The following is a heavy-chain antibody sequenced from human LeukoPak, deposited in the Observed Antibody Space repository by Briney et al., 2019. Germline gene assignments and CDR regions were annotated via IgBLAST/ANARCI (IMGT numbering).Heavy chain of an antibody. V-gene: IGHV4-61*02. CDR2: IYTSGST. CDR1: GGSISSGTYY. J-gene: IGHJ4*02. CDR3: AADNTYDSGTYYFPSDY. Sequence: PSETLSLTCTVSGGSISSGTYYWSWIRQPAGKGLEWIGRIYTSGSTNYNPSLKSRVSISVDTSKNQFSLKLSSVTAADTAVYYCAADNTYDSGTYYFPSDYWGQGTLVTVSS. D-gene: IGHD3-10*01.